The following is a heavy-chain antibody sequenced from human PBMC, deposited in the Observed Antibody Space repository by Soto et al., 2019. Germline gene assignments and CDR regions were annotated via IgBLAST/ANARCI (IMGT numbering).Heavy chain of an antibody. CDR3: AREEGSTGNNDHGMDV. Sequence: HQDTKQGLEWLGWTNPSSGATNFAQKFQGRVTMTRDTSISTAYLELSRLRSDDTAVYYCAREEGSTGNNDHGMDVWRQGTTVIVSS. CDR2: TNPSSGAT. V-gene: IGHV1-2*02. D-gene: IGHD3-10*01. J-gene: IGHJ6*01.